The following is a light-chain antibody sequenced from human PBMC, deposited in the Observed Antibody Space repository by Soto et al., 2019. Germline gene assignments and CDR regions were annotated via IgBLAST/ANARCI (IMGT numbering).Light chain of an antibody. V-gene: IGKV1-5*03. CDR2: MAS. CDR3: QHYKTYSPT. J-gene: IGKJ1*01. CDR1: QSVDNW. Sequence: HVAQSPFPLSASVRDKITNTLRASQSVDNWLAWYQRRPGKAPKLLIYMASTLEVGVPSRFSGSASGTEFTLTISSLQPDDSATYYCQHYKTYSPTFGQGTKVDIK.